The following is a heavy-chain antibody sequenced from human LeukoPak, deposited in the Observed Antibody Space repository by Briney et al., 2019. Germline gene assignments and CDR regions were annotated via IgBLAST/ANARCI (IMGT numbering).Heavy chain of an antibody. D-gene: IGHD3-3*01. CDR2: ISNSGIT. Sequence: SETLSLTCTVSGGSISSYYWSWIRQPPGKGLEWIGYISNSGITNYNPSLKSRVTISIDTSKNQFSLKLSSVTAADTAVYYCARLQIFWGGYYRSNWFDPWGQGTLVTVSS. J-gene: IGHJ5*02. V-gene: IGHV4-59*12. CDR3: ARLQIFWGGYYRSNWFDP. CDR1: GGSISSYY.